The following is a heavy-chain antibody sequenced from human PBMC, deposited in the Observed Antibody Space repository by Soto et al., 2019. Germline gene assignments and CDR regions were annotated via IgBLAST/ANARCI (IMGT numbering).Heavy chain of an antibody. CDR2: IYPGDSDT. J-gene: IGHJ6*02. CDR1: GYSCTSYW. CDR3: ATTNWGPRDLYSGMDV. D-gene: IGHD7-27*01. V-gene: IGHV5-51*01. Sequence: PGGALKISCKGSGYSCTSYWIGWVRQMPGKGLEWMWIIYPGDSDTRYSPSFQGQVTISADTSISTAYLQWSSLKASDTAMYYCATTNWGPRDLYSGMDVWGQGTTVTVSS.